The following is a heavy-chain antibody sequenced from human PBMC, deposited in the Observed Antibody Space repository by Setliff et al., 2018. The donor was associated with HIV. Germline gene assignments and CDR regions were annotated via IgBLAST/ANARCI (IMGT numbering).Heavy chain of an antibody. V-gene: IGHV4-38-2*01. CDR1: GYSINSGYSINSDYY. J-gene: IGHJ3*02. CDR3: ASSTSGVSGSYPAHAFGI. Sequence: SETLSLTCAVSGYSINSGYSINSDYYWGWIRQPPGKGLEWIGSFSYRGRTYYNTSLRGRVNISVDTSNNQFSLKLSSVTAADTAVYYCASSTSGVSGSYPAHAFGIWGQGTMVTVSS. D-gene: IGHD3-10*01. CDR2: FSYRGRT.